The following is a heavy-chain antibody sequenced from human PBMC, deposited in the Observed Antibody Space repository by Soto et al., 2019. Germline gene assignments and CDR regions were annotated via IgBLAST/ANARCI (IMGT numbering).Heavy chain of an antibody. CDR1: GYTFTSYG. V-gene: IGHV1-18*01. CDR2: ISAYNGNT. Sequence: GASVKVSCKASGYTFTSYGISWVRQAPGQGLEWMGWISAYNGNTNYAQKLQGRVTMTTDTSTSTAYMELRSLRSDDTAVYYCARDRDDMLTGLSGSDAFDIWGQGTMVTVAS. D-gene: IGHD3-9*01. CDR3: ARDRDDMLTGLSGSDAFDI. J-gene: IGHJ3*02.